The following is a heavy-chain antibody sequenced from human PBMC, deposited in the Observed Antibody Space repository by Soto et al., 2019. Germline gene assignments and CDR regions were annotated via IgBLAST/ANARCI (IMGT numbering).Heavy chain of an antibody. D-gene: IGHD6-25*01. CDR1: GFTFSSYG. CDR3: ARVVGYGFDI. V-gene: IGHV3-33*01. J-gene: IGHJ3*02. CDR2: LWYDGSNK. Sequence: QVQLVESGGGVVQPGRSLRLSCAASGFTFSSYGMHWVRQAPGKGLEWVAVLWYDGSNKNYADSVKGRFTISRDKYKNTLSLQLSSLRAEDTAVYYYARVVGYGFDIWGQGTMVTVSS.